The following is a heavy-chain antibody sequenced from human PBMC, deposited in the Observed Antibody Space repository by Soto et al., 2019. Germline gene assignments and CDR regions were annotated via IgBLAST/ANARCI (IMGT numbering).Heavy chain of an antibody. V-gene: IGHV3-23*01. D-gene: IGHD6-19*01. Sequence: GGSLRLSCAAPGFTFSSFAMSWVRQAPGKGLEWVSAISGSGGSTFYPDSVKGRLTITKDTSKNQVVLTMTNMDPVDTATYYCAHRPSGWYLFDYWGQGTLVTVSS. J-gene: IGHJ4*02. CDR3: AHRPSGWYLFDY. CDR2: ISGSGGST. CDR1: GFTFSSFA.